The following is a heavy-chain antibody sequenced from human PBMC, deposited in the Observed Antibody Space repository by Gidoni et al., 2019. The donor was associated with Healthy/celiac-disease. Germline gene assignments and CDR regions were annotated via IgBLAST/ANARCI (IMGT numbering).Heavy chain of an antibody. D-gene: IGHD6-19*01. Sequence: QLQLQESGPGLVKPSETLSLTCTVSGGSISRSSYYWGWIRQPPGKGLEWIGSIYYSGSTYYNPSLKSRVTISVDTSKNQFSLKLSSVTAADTAVYYCARVIAVAGSYYFDYWGQGTLVTVSS. CDR2: IYYSGST. CDR1: GGSISRSSYY. V-gene: IGHV4-39*07. CDR3: ARVIAVAGSYYFDY. J-gene: IGHJ4*02.